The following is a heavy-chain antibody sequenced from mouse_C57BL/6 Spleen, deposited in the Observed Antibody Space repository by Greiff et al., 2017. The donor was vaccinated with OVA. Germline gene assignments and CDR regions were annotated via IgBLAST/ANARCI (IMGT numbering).Heavy chain of an antibody. Sequence: VQLQQSGPGMVQPSQSLSLTCTVTGYSITSGYDWHWIRHFPGNKLEWMGYISYSGSTNYNPSLKSRISITHDTSKNHFFLKLNSVTTEDTATYYCARDYYGSSGYAMDYWGQGTSVTVSS. CDR1: GYSITSGYD. CDR2: ISYSGST. CDR3: ARDYYGSSGYAMDY. J-gene: IGHJ4*01. D-gene: IGHD1-1*01. V-gene: IGHV3-1*01.